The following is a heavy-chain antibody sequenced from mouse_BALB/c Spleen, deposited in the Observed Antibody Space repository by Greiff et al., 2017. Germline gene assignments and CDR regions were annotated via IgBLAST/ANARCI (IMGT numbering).Heavy chain of an antibody. CDR1: GYTFTSYW. Sequence: QVQLQQPGAELVKPGASVKMSCKASGYTFTSYWMHWVKQRPGQGLEWIGVIDPSDSYTSYNQKFKGKATLTVDTSSSTAYMQLSSLTSEDSAVYYCTRDGNYTFAYWGQGTLVTVSA. CDR2: IDPSDSYT. CDR3: TRDGNYTFAY. J-gene: IGHJ3*01. D-gene: IGHD2-1*01. V-gene: IGHV1S127*01.